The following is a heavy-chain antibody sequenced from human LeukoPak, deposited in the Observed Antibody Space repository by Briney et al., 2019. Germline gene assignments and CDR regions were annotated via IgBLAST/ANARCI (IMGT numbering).Heavy chain of an antibody. CDR3: AREGMATMLHYFDY. V-gene: IGHV4-39*07. J-gene: IGHJ4*02. Sequence: SETLSLTCTVSGGSISSSSYYWGWIRQPPGKGLEWIGSIYYSGSTYYNPSLRSRVTISVDTSKNQFSLKLSSVTAADTAVYYCAREGMATMLHYFDYWGQGTLVTVSS. CDR1: GGSISSSSYY. D-gene: IGHD5-24*01. CDR2: IYYSGST.